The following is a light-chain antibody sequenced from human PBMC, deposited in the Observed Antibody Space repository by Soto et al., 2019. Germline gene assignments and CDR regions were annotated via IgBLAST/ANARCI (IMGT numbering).Light chain of an antibody. CDR2: DAS. CDR1: QSVRTT. J-gene: IGKJ1*01. V-gene: IGKV3-15*01. CDR3: QHYNSYSEA. Sequence: EIVMKKSPATLSVSPGEIATLSFMASQSVRTTVAWYQQRPGQAPRLLIYDASTRATGVPARFSGGGSGTEFTLTISSLQPDDFATYYCQHYNSYSEAFGQGTNVDIK.